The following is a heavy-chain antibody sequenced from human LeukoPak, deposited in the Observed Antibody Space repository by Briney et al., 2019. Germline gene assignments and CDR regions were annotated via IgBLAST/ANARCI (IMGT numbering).Heavy chain of an antibody. CDR1: GFTFSSYS. CDR2: ISTSSSYI. D-gene: IGHD1-7*01. Sequence: GGSLRLSCAASGFTFSSYSMNWVRQAPGKGLGWVSSISTSSSYIYYADSVKGRFTISRDNARNSLYLQMNSLRAEDTAVYYCARDSEGVTGTTSWFDPWGQGTLVTVSS. V-gene: IGHV3-21*01. J-gene: IGHJ5*02. CDR3: ARDSEGVTGTTSWFDP.